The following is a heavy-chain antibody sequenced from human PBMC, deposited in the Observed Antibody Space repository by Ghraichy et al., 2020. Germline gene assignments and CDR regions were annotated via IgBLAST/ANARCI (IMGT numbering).Heavy chain of an antibody. CDR1: GGSFSGYY. V-gene: IGHV4-34*01. Sequence: SETLSRTCAVYGGSFSGYYWSWIRQPPGKGLEWMGEISHGGSTNYNPSLESRVTMSVDTSKNQFSLRLTSVTAADTAVYYCARDRKKIRRTTARGSTFDVWGQGTMVTVSS. J-gene: IGHJ3*01. D-gene: IGHD3-16*01. CDR2: ISHGGST. CDR3: ARDRKKIRRTTARGSTFDV.